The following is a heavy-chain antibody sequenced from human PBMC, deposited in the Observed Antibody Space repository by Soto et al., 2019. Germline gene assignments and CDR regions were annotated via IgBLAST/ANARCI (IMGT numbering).Heavy chain of an antibody. V-gene: IGHV2-5*01. Sequence: QITLNESGPTVVNPTETLTLTCTFSGFSLTTSGVGVLWPPHSRGKAREGLAFFYWYDDKRYSTSLKSRLTITKDTSKNQVVLTMANVDPADTATYYCAHRVLRAVFGLVTTTAIYFDFWGQGTPVVVSS. J-gene: IGHJ4*02. CDR3: AHRVLRAVFGLVTTTAIYFDF. D-gene: IGHD3-3*01. CDR1: GFSLTTSGVG. CDR2: FYWYDDK.